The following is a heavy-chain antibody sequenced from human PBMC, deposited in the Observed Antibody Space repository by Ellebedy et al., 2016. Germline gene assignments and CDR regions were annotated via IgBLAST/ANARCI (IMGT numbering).Heavy chain of an antibody. CDR3: ARDQAHSSGWNDY. D-gene: IGHD6-19*01. CDR1: GYTFTSYG. CDR2: ISAYNGNT. J-gene: IGHJ4*02. V-gene: IGHV1-18*04. Sequence: ASVKVSXXASGYTFTSYGISWVRQAPGQGLEWMGWISAYNGNTVFAQNLQGRVTMTTDTSTSTAYMELRSLRSDDTAVYYCARDQAHSSGWNDYWGQGTLVTVSS.